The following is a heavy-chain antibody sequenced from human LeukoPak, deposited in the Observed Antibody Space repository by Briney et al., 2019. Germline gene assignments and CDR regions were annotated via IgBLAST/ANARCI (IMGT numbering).Heavy chain of an antibody. V-gene: IGHV1-8*01. CDR3: ARHFYGSGTYYHFDY. Sequence: ASVKVSCKASGGTFTSDDINWVRQATGLGLEWMGWMNPNSGKTGYAQKLQGRATLTTDTSTSTAYMELRSLRSDDTAVYYCARHFYGSGTYYHFDYWGQGTLVTVSS. D-gene: IGHD3-10*01. CDR2: MNPNSGKT. J-gene: IGHJ4*02. CDR1: GGTFTSDD.